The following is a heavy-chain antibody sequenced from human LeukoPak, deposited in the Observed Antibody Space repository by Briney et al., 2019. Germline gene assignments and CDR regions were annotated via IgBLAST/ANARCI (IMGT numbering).Heavy chain of an antibody. J-gene: IGHJ3*02. CDR3: AREYYDSSGRKHAFEN. D-gene: IGHD3-22*01. CDR2: IDPDSGGT. CDR1: GYTFADYY. Sequence: ASVKVSCKTSGYTFADYYLHWVRQAPGQGLEWMGSIDPDSGGTNYAQKFQGRVIMTRDTSITTAYMELSRLRSDDTAVYFCAREYYDSSGRKHAFENWGQGTMVTVSS. V-gene: IGHV1-2*02.